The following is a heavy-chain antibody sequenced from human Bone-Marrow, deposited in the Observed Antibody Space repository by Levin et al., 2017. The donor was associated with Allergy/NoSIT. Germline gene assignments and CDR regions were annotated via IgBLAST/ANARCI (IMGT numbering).Heavy chain of an antibody. CDR3: ARREPNTYYYDSSEGNY. CDR1: GYTFTGYY. V-gene: IGHV1-2*06. D-gene: IGHD3-22*01. CDR2: INPNSGGT. J-gene: IGHJ4*02. Sequence: ASVKVSCKASGYTFTGYYMHWVRQAPGQGLEWMGRINPNSGGTNYAQKFQGRVTMTRDTSISTAYMELSRLRSDDTAVYYCARREPNTYYYDSSEGNYWGQGTLVTVSS.